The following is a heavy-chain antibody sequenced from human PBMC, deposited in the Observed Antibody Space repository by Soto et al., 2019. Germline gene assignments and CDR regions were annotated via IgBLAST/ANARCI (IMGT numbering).Heavy chain of an antibody. CDR1: GGTFSSYT. J-gene: IGHJ3*02. CDR2: IIPILGIA. D-gene: IGHD2-2*01. Sequence: QVQLVQSGAEVKKPGSSVKVSCKASGGTFSSYTISWVRQAPGQGLEWMGRIIPILGIANYAQKFQGRVTITADKATSTGYMELSSLRSEDTAVYYCARAGSYCSSTSCYFAFDILGQGTMVTVSS. CDR3: ARAGSYCSSTSCYFAFDI. V-gene: IGHV1-69*02.